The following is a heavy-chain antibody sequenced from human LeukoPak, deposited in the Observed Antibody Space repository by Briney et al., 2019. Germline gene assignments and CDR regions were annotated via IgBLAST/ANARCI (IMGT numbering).Heavy chain of an antibody. CDR2: INPNSGGT. CDR3: ARDLLLWFGVKGNWFDP. J-gene: IGHJ5*02. Sequence: ASVKASCKASGYTFTGYYMHWVRQAPGQGLEWMGWINPNSGGTNYAQKFQGRVTMTRDTSISTAYMELSRLRSDDTAVYYCARDLLLWFGVKGNWFDPWGQGTLVTVSS. V-gene: IGHV1-2*02. D-gene: IGHD3-10*01. CDR1: GYTFTGYY.